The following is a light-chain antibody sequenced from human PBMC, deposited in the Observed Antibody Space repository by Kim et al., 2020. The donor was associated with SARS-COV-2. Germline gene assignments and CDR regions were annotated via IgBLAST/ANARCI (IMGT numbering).Light chain of an antibody. CDR1: QDIDNC. V-gene: IGKV1-33*01. Sequence: ASVGDRVTITCQASQDIDNCLNWYQQKPGKAPHLLIYDASTLETGVPSRFSGSGSGTDFTLTITSLQPDDIATYYCQNYDSQFLTFGGGTKVEIK. CDR2: DAS. J-gene: IGKJ4*01. CDR3: QNYDSQFLT.